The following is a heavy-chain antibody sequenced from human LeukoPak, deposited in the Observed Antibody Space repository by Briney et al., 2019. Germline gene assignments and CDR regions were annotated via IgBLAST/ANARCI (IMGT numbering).Heavy chain of an antibody. CDR2: ISGSGGST. Sequence: WASLRLSCAASGFTFSSYAMSWVRQAPGKGLEWVSSISGSGGSTYYADYLKGRFTISRDNSKNTLYLQMNSLRAEDTAVYYCAKWARYSSSAFDPWGQGTLVTVSS. CDR1: GFTFSSYA. CDR3: AKWARYSSSAFDP. V-gene: IGHV3-23*01. D-gene: IGHD6-13*01. J-gene: IGHJ5*02.